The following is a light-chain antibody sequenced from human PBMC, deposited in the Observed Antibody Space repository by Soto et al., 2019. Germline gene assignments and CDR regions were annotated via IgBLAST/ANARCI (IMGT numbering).Light chain of an antibody. CDR3: SSYTSSSTYV. CDR1: SSDVGNSNG. V-gene: IGLV2-18*02. Sequence: QSALTQPPSVSGSPGQSVAISCTGTSSDVGNSNGVSWYHQPPGTAPKLMIYDVNNRPSGVPDRFSGSKSGNTASLTISGLQAEVEGDYYCSSYTSSSTYVFGTGTKVTVL. CDR2: DVN. J-gene: IGLJ1*01.